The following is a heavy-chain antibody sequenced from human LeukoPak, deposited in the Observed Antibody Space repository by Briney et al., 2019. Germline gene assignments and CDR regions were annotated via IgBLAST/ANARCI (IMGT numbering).Heavy chain of an antibody. Sequence: ASVKVSCKASGYTFSSYGISWVRQVPGQGLEWMGWISAYNGNTNYAQKLQGRVTMTTDTSTNTAYMELRSLRSDDTAVYYCARDLPQITIFGVVISYYFDYWGQGTLVTVSS. CDR2: ISAYNGNT. CDR3: ARDLPQITIFGVVISYYFDY. J-gene: IGHJ4*02. V-gene: IGHV1-18*01. D-gene: IGHD3-3*01. CDR1: GYTFSSYG.